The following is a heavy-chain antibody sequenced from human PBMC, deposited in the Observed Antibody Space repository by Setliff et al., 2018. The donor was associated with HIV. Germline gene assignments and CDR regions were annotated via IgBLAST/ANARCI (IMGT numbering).Heavy chain of an antibody. CDR3: ARVAVSGTP. CDR1: GGTFSSYA. Sequence: GASVKVSCKASGGTFSSYAINWVRQAPGQGLEWMGGIITIFGKGNYAQKFQGRVTITADTSISTAYMELTGLTSDDTAVYYCARVAVSGTPWGQGTLVTVSS. D-gene: IGHD6-19*01. J-gene: IGHJ4*02. CDR2: IITIFGKG. V-gene: IGHV1-69*06.